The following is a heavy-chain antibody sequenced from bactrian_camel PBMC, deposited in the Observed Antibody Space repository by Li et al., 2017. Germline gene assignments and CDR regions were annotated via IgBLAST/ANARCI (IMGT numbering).Heavy chain of an antibody. V-gene: IGHV3S53*01. CDR3: AEGRGSRGEHCYSLNY. Sequence: HVQLVESGGGSVQTGGSLRLSCKVSGYNSGSGCMAWFRQAPGSQRETVATVDSNGVTKVAGSVKGRFTISRDSAKNTVYLQMNNLQPEDTATYYCAEGRGSRGEHCYSLNYWGQGTQVTVS. D-gene: IGHD6*01. CDR1: GYNSGSGC. CDR2: VDSNGVT. J-gene: IGHJ4*01.